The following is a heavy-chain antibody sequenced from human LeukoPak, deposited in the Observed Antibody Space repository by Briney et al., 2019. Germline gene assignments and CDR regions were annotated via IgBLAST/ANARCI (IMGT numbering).Heavy chain of an antibody. CDR2: TSSRAGTI. Sequence: PGGSLRLSCSASGFTFSSYEMNWVRQAPGKGLEWVSSTSSRAGTIYYADSVKGRFTISRDNAKNSLYLQMNSLRAEDTAVYYCARVGALSSSWLLYWGQGTLVTVSS. CDR3: ARVGALSSSWLLY. CDR1: GFTFSSYE. V-gene: IGHV3-48*03. J-gene: IGHJ4*02. D-gene: IGHD6-13*01.